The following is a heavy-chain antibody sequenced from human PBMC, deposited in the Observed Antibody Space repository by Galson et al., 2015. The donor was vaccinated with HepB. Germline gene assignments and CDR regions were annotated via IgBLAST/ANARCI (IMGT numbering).Heavy chain of an antibody. Sequence: SLRLSCAASGFIFSNAWMSWVRQAPGKGLEWVGRIKSKTDGGTTDYAAPVKGRFTISREDSKNTLYLQMDSLRAEDTAVYYCARENDYYDSSGYYYDAFDIWGQGTMVTVSS. J-gene: IGHJ3*02. CDR3: ARENDYYDSSGYYYDAFDI. V-gene: IGHV3-15*01. CDR2: IKSKTDGGTT. CDR1: GFIFSNAW. D-gene: IGHD3-22*01.